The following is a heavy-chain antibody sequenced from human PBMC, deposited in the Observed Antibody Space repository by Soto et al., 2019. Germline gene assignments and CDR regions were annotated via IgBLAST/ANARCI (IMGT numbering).Heavy chain of an antibody. V-gene: IGHV3-30*18. J-gene: IGHJ4*02. CDR1: GFTFSSYG. CDR3: AKLPTVTRKVKITNDY. D-gene: IGHD4-17*01. CDR2: ISYDGSNK. Sequence: QVQLVESGGGVVQPGRSLRLSCAASGFTFSSYGMHWVRQAPGKGLEWVAVISYDGSNKYYADSVKGRFTISRDNSKNTLYLQMNSLRAEDTAVYYCAKLPTVTRKVKITNDYWGQGTLVTVSS.